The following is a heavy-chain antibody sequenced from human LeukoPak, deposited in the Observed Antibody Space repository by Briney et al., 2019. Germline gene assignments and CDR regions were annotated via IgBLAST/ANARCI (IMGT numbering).Heavy chain of an antibody. CDR2: IRSKANSYAT. CDR3: TRLTGYSYGGSGY. J-gene: IGHJ4*02. D-gene: IGHD5-18*01. CDR1: GFTFSGSA. V-gene: IGHV3-73*01. Sequence: GGSLRLSCAASGFTFSGSAMRWVRQASGKGLEWVDRIRSKANSYATAYAASVKGRFTISRDDSKNTAYLQMNSLKTEDTAVYYCTRLTGYSYGGSGYWGQGTLVTVSS.